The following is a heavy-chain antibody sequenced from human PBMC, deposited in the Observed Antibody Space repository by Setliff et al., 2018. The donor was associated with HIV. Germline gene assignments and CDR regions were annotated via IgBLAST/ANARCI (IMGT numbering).Heavy chain of an antibody. CDR1: GYTFTNYA. Sequence: ASVKVSCKASGYTFTNYAIHWVRQAPGQRLEWMGWINAGNGNTKYSQKFQGRVTITRDTSASTAYMELSSLRSEDTAVYYCARERKVYPPPLANYYFDYWGQGTLVTVSS. CDR3: ARERKVYPPPLANYYFDY. V-gene: IGHV1-3*01. CDR2: INAGNGNT. D-gene: IGHD1-20*01. J-gene: IGHJ4*02.